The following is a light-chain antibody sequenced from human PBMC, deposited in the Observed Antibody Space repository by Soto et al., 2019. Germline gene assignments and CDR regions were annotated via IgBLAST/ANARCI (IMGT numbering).Light chain of an antibody. CDR2: GAS. Sequence: EIVLTQSPGTLSLSPGERATVSCRASQSVSNNYLAWYQQNPGQAPRLLIYGASSRATGIPDRFSGSGSGTDFTLTISRLEPEDFAVYYCQQYGSSPPVSFGGGTRVEIK. CDR3: QQYGSSPPVS. CDR1: QSVSNNY. J-gene: IGKJ4*01. V-gene: IGKV3-20*01.